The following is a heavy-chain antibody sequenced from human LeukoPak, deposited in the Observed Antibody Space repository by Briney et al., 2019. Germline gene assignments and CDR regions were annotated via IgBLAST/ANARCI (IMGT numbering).Heavy chain of an antibody. CDR1: GFIFNNYA. CDR2: ISGSGGST. J-gene: IGHJ6*03. Sequence: PGGSLRLSCAASGFIFNNYAMSWVRQAPGKGLEWVSAISGSGGSTYYADSVKGRFTISRDNSKNTLYLQMNSLRAEDTAVYYCAKGPSGYYHYYMDVWGKGTTVTVSS. CDR3: AKGPSGYYHYYMDV. V-gene: IGHV3-23*01.